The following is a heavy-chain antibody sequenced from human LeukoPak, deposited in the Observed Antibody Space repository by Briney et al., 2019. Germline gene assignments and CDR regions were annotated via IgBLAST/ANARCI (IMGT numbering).Heavy chain of an antibody. CDR2: IFYSGST. CDR3: ASGPYPAAGTDHQFDY. D-gene: IGHD6-13*01. Sequence: SETLSLTCTVSGASISSYYCSWIRQPPRQGLEWIGYIFYSGSTLYNPSLQSRVTISVDTSKNQISLKLTSVTAADTAVYYCASGPYPAAGTDHQFDYWGQGTLVTVSS. J-gene: IGHJ4*02. V-gene: IGHV4-59*13. CDR1: GASISSYY.